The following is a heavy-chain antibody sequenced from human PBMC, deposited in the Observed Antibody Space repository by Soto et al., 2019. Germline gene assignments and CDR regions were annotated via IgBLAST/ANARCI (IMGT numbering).Heavy chain of an antibody. CDR1: GGTFGTYT. V-gene: IGHV1-69*02. Sequence: QVKLVQSGAEVKKPGSSVKVSCKASGGTFGTYTISWVRQAPGQGLEWMGRIIPYLDITDYAQKFQGRFTIAADKSMTTAYMELNSLRSEDTAVYFCARDTTYWGQGTLVTVSS. CDR3: ARDTTY. CDR2: IIPYLDIT. J-gene: IGHJ4*02. D-gene: IGHD5-18*01.